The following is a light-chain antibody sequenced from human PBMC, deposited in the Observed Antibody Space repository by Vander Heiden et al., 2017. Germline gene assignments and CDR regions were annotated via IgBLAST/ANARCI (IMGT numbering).Light chain of an antibody. CDR2: DNN. CDR3: GTWDSSLSAVV. J-gene: IGLJ2*01. Sequence: QSVLTQPPSVSAPPGQKVTISSSGSSPNMGNNYVSWDQQLPGTATNLLIYDNNKRPSGIPDRFSGSKSGTSATLGITGLQTGDEADYYCGTWDSSLSAVVVGGGTKLTVL. CDR1: SPNMGNNY. V-gene: IGLV1-51*01.